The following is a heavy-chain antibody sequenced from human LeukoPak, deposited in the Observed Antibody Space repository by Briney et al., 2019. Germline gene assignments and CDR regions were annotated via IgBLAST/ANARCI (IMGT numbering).Heavy chain of an antibody. CDR2: INTDGSTT. V-gene: IGHV3-74*01. Sequence: GGSLRLSCAASGFTFSNDWMHWVRQAPGKGLVWVSRINTDGSTTAYADSVKGRFTISRDNSKNTLYLQMNSLRAEDTAVYYCAKDYRDFWSGYYGYFDFWGHGTRVTVSS. J-gene: IGHJ4*01. CDR1: GFTFSNDW. D-gene: IGHD3-3*01. CDR3: AKDYRDFWSGYYGYFDF.